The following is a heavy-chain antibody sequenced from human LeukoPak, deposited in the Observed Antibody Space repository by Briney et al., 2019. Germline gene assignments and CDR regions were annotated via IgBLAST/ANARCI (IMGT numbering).Heavy chain of an antibody. CDR2: ISGSGGST. Sequence: GGSLRLSCAASGFTFSSYGMSWVRQAPGKGLEWVSAISGSGGSTYYADSVKGRFTISRDNSKNSLYLQMNSLRAEDTAVYYCARDLYGSGSNTYYFDYWGQGTLVTVSS. D-gene: IGHD3-10*01. J-gene: IGHJ4*02. CDR3: ARDLYGSGSNTYYFDY. V-gene: IGHV3-23*01. CDR1: GFTFSSYG.